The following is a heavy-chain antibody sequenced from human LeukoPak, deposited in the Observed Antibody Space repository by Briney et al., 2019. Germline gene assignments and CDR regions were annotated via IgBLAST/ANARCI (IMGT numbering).Heavy chain of an antibody. V-gene: IGHV4-39*07. Sequence: SETLSLTCTVSGGSISSSSYYWGWIRQPPGKGLEWIGSIYYSGSTYYNPSLKSRVTISVDTSKNQFSLKLSSVTAADTAVYYCAGDFEQLYYFDYWGQGTLVTVSS. CDR3: AGDFEQLYYFDY. CDR1: GGSISSSSYY. J-gene: IGHJ4*02. CDR2: IYYSGST. D-gene: IGHD1-1*01.